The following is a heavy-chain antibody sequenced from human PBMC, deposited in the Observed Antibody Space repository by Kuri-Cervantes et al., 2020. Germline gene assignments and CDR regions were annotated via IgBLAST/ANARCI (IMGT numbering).Heavy chain of an antibody. Sequence: ASVKVSCKASGYSFTNFAMNWVRQATGQGLEWMGWMNPNSGNTGYAQKFQGRVIMTRNTSISTAYMELSSLRSEDTAVYYCARGHYYDSSGLDYWGQGTLVTVSS. V-gene: IGHV1-8*01. J-gene: IGHJ4*02. CDR1: GYSFTNFA. CDR3: ARGHYYDSSGLDY. D-gene: IGHD3-22*01. CDR2: MNPNSGNT.